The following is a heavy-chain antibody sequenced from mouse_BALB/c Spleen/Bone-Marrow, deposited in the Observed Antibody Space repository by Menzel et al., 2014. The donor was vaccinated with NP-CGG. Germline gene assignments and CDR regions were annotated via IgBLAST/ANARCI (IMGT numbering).Heavy chain of an antibody. J-gene: IGHJ4*01. D-gene: IGHD1-1*01. Sequence: QVQLQQSGAELVRPGSSVKISCKASGYAFSSYWMNWVKQRPGQGLEWIGQIYPGDGDTNYNGKFKGKATLTADKSSSTAYRHLSSLTSEYSAFYFGARGITTVVPPYVMDYWGKGPPAPASS. CDR3: ARGITTVVPPYVMDY. V-gene: IGHV1-80*01. CDR1: GYAFSSYW. CDR2: IYPGDGDT.